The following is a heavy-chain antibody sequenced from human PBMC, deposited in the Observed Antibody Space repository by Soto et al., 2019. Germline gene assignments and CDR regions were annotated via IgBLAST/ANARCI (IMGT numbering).Heavy chain of an antibody. CDR1: GFTFSSYG. CDR2: ISYDGSNK. J-gene: IGHJ6*02. V-gene: IGHV3-30*03. CDR3: VRGTPTPGLDI. Sequence: PGGSLRLSCAASGFTFSSYGMHWVRQAPGKGLEWVTFISYDGSNKYFADSVKGRFSISRDNSKNTLYLQMNSLRVGDTATYYCVRGTPTPGLDIWGRGTTVTVS. D-gene: IGHD1-1*01.